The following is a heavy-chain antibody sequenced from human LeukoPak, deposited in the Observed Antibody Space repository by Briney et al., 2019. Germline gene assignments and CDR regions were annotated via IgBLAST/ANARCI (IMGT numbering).Heavy chain of an antibody. V-gene: IGHV4-39*02. Sequence: SETLSLTCTVSGGSIRGNGYYWGWIRQAPGKGLEWIWSIYYDGSTYYNPSLKSRVTISVDTPKNYFSLKLSSVTAADTAVYYCASSVWWPYYFDYWGQGTLVTVSS. D-gene: IGHD4/OR15-4a*01. J-gene: IGHJ4*02. CDR1: GGSIRGNGYY. CDR2: IYYDGST. CDR3: ASSVWWPYYFDY.